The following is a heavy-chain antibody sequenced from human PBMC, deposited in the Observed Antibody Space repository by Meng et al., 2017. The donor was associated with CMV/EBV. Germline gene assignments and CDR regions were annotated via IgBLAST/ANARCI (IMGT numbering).Heavy chain of an antibody. J-gene: IGHJ4*02. D-gene: IGHD1-26*01. V-gene: IGHV1-69*05. Sequence: SVKVSCEISGGTFNTYAITWVRQAPGQGFELMGLTIPLLDSPTYAQKFRGRVSITTDESTSTVAMELTSLTSEDTAVYYCARDGPGGGNYFLYWGQGTLVTVSS. CDR3: ARDGPGGGNYFLY. CDR1: GGTFNTYA. CDR2: TIPLLDSP.